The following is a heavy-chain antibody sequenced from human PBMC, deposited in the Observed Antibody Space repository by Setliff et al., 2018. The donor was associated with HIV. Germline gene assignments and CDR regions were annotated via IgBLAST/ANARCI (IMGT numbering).Heavy chain of an antibody. D-gene: IGHD3-22*01. CDR3: ARGADASGYFYREYFQH. CDR2: VVPTIHEA. Sequence: ASVKVSCKVFGGTFSSHVITWVRQAPGQGLEWMGGVVPTIHEATYAQKFQGRVTITADESATTVYMEMSGLTSEDTAIYYCARGADASGYFYREYFQHWGQGTLVTVSS. J-gene: IGHJ1*01. CDR1: GGTFSSHV. V-gene: IGHV1-69*13.